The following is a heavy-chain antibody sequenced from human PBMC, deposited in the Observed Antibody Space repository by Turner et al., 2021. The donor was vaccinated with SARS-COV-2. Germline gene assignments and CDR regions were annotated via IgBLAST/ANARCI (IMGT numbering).Heavy chain of an antibody. V-gene: IGHV3-53*04. J-gene: IGHJ6*02. D-gene: IGHD2-15*01. CDR3: AGDLVDYGMDV. CDR1: GFTVSGNY. CDR2: MNSGGST. Sequence: QLLSSGCGLVQPGGCLRLSCAASGFTVSGNYMSWVRQARGRGMERVSVMNSGGSTEYADNVKGRFTISSHNAKNTVYLQRDSLRAEDTDGDRCAGDLVDYGMDVWGQGTTVTVSS.